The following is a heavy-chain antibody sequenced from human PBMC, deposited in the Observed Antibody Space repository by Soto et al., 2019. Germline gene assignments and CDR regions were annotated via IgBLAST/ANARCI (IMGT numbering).Heavy chain of an antibody. D-gene: IGHD3-16*01. CDR1: GYTFTNYG. V-gene: IGHV1-18*01. Sequence: QVQLVQSGVEVKMPGASVKLACKASGYTFTNYGLTWVRQVPGQGLEWIGWVSGYNRNTNYAQKFEDRVIMTTDTSTSPAFMERRSRRPDDTGIYFCAREGQGGPLIYWGQGTLLTVS. CDR3: AREGQGGPLIY. CDR2: VSGYNRNT. J-gene: IGHJ4*02.